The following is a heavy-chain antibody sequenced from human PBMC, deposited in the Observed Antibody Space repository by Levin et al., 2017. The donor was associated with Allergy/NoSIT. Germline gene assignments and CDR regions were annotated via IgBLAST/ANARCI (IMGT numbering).Heavy chain of an antibody. CDR2: IIPIFGTA. D-gene: IGHD2-2*01. CDR3: ARVIRAYCSSTSCHGPFDY. V-gene: IGHV1-69*06. J-gene: IGHJ4*02. Sequence: KISCKASGGTFSSYAISWVRQAPGQGLEWMGGIIPIFGTANYAQKFQGRVTITADKSTSTAYMELSSLRSEDTAVYYCARVIRAYCSSTSCHGPFDYWGQGTLVTVSS. CDR1: GGTFSSYA.